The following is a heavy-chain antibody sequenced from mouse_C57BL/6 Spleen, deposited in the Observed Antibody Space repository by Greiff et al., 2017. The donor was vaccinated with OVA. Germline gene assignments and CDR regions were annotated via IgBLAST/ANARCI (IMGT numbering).Heavy chain of an antibody. J-gene: IGHJ1*03. CDR2: IYPGSGST. Sequence: VQLQQPGAELVKPGASVKMSCKASGYTFTSYWITWVKQRPGQGLEWIGDIYPGSGSTNYNEKFKSKATLTVDTSSSTAYMQLSSLTSEDSAVYYGARSVFATVVDWYFDVWGTGTTVTVSS. CDR3: ARSVFATVVDWYFDV. CDR1: GYTFTSYW. D-gene: IGHD1-1*01. V-gene: IGHV1-55*01.